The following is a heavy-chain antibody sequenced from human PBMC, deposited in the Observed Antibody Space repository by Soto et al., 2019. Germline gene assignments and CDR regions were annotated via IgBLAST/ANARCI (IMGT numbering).Heavy chain of an antibody. V-gene: IGHV3-33*01. Sequence: PGGSLRLSCAASGFTFGSYGMHWVGQAPGKGLEWVAVIWYDGSNKYYADSVKGRFTISRDNSKNTLYLQMNSLRAEDTAVYYCARGSYSSSSYGMDVWGQGTTVTVSS. CDR2: IWYDGSNK. CDR3: ARGSYSSSSYGMDV. CDR1: GFTFGSYG. D-gene: IGHD6-6*01. J-gene: IGHJ6*02.